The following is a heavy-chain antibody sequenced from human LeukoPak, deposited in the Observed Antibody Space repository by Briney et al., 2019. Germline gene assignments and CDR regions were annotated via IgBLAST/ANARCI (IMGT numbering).Heavy chain of an antibody. CDR2: ISSNGGST. CDR3: AKAISSGWFDFDY. V-gene: IGHV3-64D*06. J-gene: IGHJ4*02. Sequence: GGSLRLSCSASGFTFSSYAMHWVRQAPGKGLEYVSAISSNGGSTYYADSVKGRFTISRDNSKNTLYLQMSSLRAEDTAVYYCAKAISSGWFDFDYWGQGTLVTVSS. CDR1: GFTFSSYA. D-gene: IGHD6-19*01.